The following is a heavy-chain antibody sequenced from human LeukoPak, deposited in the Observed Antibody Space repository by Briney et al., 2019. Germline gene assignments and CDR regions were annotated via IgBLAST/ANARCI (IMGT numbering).Heavy chain of an antibody. V-gene: IGHV4-59*01. CDR3: ARGLNGFWFDL. Sequence: SETLSLTCTVSGGSISNYYWSWIRQPPGKGLEWIGYIYYSGSSNYNPSLKSRVTMSVDTSKNQFSLKLSSVTAADTAVYYCARGLNGFWFDLWGQGTLVTVSS. CDR2: IYYSGSS. CDR1: GGSISNYY. D-gene: IGHD2-8*01. J-gene: IGHJ5*02.